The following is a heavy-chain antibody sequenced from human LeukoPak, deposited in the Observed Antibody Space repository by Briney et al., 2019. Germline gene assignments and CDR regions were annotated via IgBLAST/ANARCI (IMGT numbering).Heavy chain of an antibody. V-gene: IGHV3-48*01. CDR2: IYARSGIT. J-gene: IGHJ3*02. CDR3: ARTYDCGRGPPGDAFDT. Sequence: GGSLRLSCAASGFTFTSFGLNWVRQAPGKGPEWVSYIYARSGITYYADSVQGRFTISRDNAQDSLFLQMNSLRADDTAVYYCARTYDCGRGPPGDAFDTWGPGTLVTV. D-gene: IGHD3-16*01. CDR1: GFTFTSFG.